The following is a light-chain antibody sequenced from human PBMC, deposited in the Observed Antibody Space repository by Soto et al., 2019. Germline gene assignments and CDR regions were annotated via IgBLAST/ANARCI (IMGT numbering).Light chain of an antibody. CDR2: DAS. CDR1: QTVRNNY. J-gene: IGKJ4*01. CDR3: HQRRNLLT. V-gene: IGKV3D-20*02. Sequence: EMVMTQSPGTLSLSPGERATLSCRASQTVRNNYLAWYQQKPGQAPRLLIYDASSRATGIPDRFSGGGSGTDFTLTISSLEREDFAVYYCHQRRNLLTFGGGTKVDIK.